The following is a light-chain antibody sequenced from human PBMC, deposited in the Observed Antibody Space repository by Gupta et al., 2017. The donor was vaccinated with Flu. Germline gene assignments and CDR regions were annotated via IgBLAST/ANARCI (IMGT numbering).Light chain of an antibody. V-gene: IGLV2-14*01. CDR3: SSYTSTTTFDV. Sequence: QSALTQPASVSGSPGQSITISCTGTSSDVGNSDYVSWYQQDSGKAPKLLMYDVSNRPSGVSSRVSGSKSGNTASLTISGLQAEDETDYDGSSYTSTTTFDVFGTGTKVTV. CDR2: DVS. CDR1: SSDVGNSDY. J-gene: IGLJ1*01.